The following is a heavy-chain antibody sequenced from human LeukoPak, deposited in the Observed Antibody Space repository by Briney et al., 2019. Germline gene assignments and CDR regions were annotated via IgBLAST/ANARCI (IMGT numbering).Heavy chain of an antibody. CDR3: ARVSGYNGYFDY. Sequence: PGGSLRLSCAASGFTFSSYGMHWVRQAPGRGLECVAVIWYDGSNKYYADSVKGRVTISRDNSKNTLYLQMNSLRAEDTAVYYCARVSGYNGYFDYWGQGTLVTVSS. D-gene: IGHD3-22*01. CDR2: IWYDGSNK. CDR1: GFTFSSYG. V-gene: IGHV3-33*01. J-gene: IGHJ4*02.